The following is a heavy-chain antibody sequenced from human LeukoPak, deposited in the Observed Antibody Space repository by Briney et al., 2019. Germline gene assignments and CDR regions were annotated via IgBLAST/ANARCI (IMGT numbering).Heavy chain of an antibody. CDR3: AKQRLPGTVDY. J-gene: IGHJ4*02. D-gene: IGHD6-25*01. Sequence: SQTLSLTCTVSGGSISSGGNYWSWIRQHPGKGLEWIGYIAYSGDTYYNPSLRSRITISADTSQTQFSLKLRYATAADTAVYYCAKQRLPGTVDYWGQGTPVTVSS. V-gene: IGHV4-31*03. CDR2: IAYSGDT. CDR1: GGSISSGGNY.